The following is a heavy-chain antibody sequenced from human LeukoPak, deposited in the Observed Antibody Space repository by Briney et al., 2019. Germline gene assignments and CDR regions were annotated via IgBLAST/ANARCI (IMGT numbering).Heavy chain of an antibody. CDR1: GFTFSSYG. CDR2: IWYDGSNK. Sequence: GGSLRLSCAASGFTFSSYGMHWVRQAPGKGLEWVAVIWYDGSNKYYADSVKGRFTISRDNSKNTLYLQMNSLKTEDTAVYYCTRYPGSSGWYVFDYWGQGTLVTVSS. V-gene: IGHV3-33*01. J-gene: IGHJ4*02. D-gene: IGHD6-19*01. CDR3: TRYPGSSGWYVFDY.